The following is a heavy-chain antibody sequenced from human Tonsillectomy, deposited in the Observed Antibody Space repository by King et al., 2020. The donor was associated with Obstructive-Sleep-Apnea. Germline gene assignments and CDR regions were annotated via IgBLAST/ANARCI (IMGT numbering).Heavy chain of an antibody. CDR2: IIPILGIA. CDR1: GGTFSIYA. J-gene: IGHJ6*02. V-gene: IGHV1-69*09. Sequence: QVQLVQSGAEVKKPGSSVKVSCKASGGTFSIYAISWVRQAPGQGLEWMGGIIPILGIANYAQKFQGRVTISADKSTTTAYMELSSLRSEDTAVYYFARDPGTALLNYAMDVWGQGTTVTVSS. CDR3: ARDPGTALLNYAMDV. D-gene: IGHD1-7*01.